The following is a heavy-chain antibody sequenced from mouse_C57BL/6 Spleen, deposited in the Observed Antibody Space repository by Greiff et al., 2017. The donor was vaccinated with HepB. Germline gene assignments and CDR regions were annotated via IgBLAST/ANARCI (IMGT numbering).Heavy chain of an antibody. CDR1: GYSFTGYY. CDR2: INPSTGGT. D-gene: IGHD2-1*01. CDR3: ARSDYGNYGWFAY. V-gene: IGHV1-42*01. J-gene: IGHJ3*01. Sequence: EVQLQQSGPELVKPGASVKISCKASGYSFTGYYMNWVKQSPEKSLEWIGEINPSTGGTTYNQKFKAKATLTVDKSSSTAYMQLKSLTSEASAVYYCARSDYGNYGWFAYWGQGTLVTVSA.